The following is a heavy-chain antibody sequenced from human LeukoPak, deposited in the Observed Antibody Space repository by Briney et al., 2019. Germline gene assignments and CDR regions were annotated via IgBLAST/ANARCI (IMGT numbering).Heavy chain of an antibody. CDR2: ISAYNGNT. J-gene: IGHJ6*02. Sequence: ASVKVSCKASGYTFTSYGVSWVRQAPGQALEWMGWISAYNGNTNYAQKLRGRVTMTTDTSTSTAYMELRSLRSDDTAVYYCARDLEVRGVIPNVYGMDVWGQGTTVTVSS. CDR1: GYTFTSYG. D-gene: IGHD3-10*01. V-gene: IGHV1-18*01. CDR3: ARDLEVRGVIPNVYGMDV.